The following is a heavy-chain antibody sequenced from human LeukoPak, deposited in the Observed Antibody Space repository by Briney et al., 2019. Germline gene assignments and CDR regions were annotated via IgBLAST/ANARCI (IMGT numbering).Heavy chain of an antibody. J-gene: IGHJ5*02. CDR2: IYYSGST. CDR1: GGSISSSSYY. V-gene: IGHV4-39*07. CDR3: ARGRDRPRFSSPHWFDP. Sequence: PSETLSLTCTVSGGSISSSSYYWGWIRQPPGKGLEWIGSIYYSGSTYYNPSLKSRVTISVDTSKNQFSLKLSSVTAADTAVYYCARGRDRPRFSSPHWFDPWGQGTLVTVSS. D-gene: IGHD6-13*01.